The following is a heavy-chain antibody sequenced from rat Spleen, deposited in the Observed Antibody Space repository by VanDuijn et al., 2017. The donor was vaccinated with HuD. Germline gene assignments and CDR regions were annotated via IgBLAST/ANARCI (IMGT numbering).Heavy chain of an antibody. V-gene: IGHV2S12*01. Sequence: QVQLKESGPGLVQSSQTLSLTCTVSGFSLTSYSVSWVRQPPGKGLEWIAAIWSGGSTYYNSALKSRLSISRDTSKNQVFLKMSSLQTEDTATYYCARGGFYGYDWGQGVMVTVSS. CDR1: GFSLTSYS. CDR2: IWSGGST. J-gene: IGHJ2*01. D-gene: IGHD1-7*01. CDR3: ARGGFYGYD.